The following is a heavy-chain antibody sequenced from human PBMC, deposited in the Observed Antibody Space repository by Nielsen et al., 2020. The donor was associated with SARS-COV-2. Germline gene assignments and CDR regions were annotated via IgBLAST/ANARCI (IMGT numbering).Heavy chain of an antibody. CDR1: GYTFTGYY. J-gene: IGHJ4*02. CDR2: INPNSGGT. V-gene: IGHV1-2*04. Sequence: ASVKVSCKASGYTFTGYYMHWVRQAPGQGLEWMGWINPNSGGTNYAQKFQGWVTMTRDTSISTAYMELSRLRSDDTAVYYCARSTDGDIPLIDYWGQGTLVTVSS. D-gene: IGHD4-17*01. CDR3: ARSTDGDIPLIDY.